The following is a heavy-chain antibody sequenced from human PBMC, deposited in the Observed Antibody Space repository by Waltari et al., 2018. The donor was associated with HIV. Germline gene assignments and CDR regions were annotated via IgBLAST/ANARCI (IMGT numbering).Heavy chain of an antibody. CDR2: VYPNTGDT. CDR3: VRQMTFYDAFDI. V-gene: IGHV1-2*02. Sequence: QVQLLQSGAEVKKPGASMKVSCKASGYTFTAYYIHWVRQAPGQGLEWMGWVYPNTGDTNYAQKFQGRVTMARDASIRTVSMELSRLRSDDTAVYYCVRQMTFYDAFDIWGQGTLVTVSA. CDR1: GYTFTAYY. J-gene: IGHJ3*02.